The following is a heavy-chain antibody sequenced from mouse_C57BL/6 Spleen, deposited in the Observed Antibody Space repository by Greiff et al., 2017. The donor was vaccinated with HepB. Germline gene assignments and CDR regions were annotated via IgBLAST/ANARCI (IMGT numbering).Heavy chain of an antibody. CDR1: GYTFTSYW. J-gene: IGHJ2*01. V-gene: IGHV1-74*01. Sequence: QVQLKQPGAELVKPGASVKVSCKASGYTFTSYWMHWVKQRPGQGLEWIGRIHPSDSDTNYNQKFKGKATLTVDKSSSTAYMQLSSLTSEDSAVYYCAILYGSSLPFDYWGQGTTLTVSS. D-gene: IGHD1-1*01. CDR3: AILYGSSLPFDY. CDR2: IHPSDSDT.